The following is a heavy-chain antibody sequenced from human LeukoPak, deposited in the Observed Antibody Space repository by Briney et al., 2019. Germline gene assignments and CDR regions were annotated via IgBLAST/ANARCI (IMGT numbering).Heavy chain of an antibody. CDR2: IKSKTDGGTT. J-gene: IGHJ3*02. V-gene: IGHV3-15*01. CDR1: GFTFSNAW. CDR3: TTGFAGYYGSGDAFDI. Sequence: SGGSLRLSCAASGFTFSNAWMSWVRQAPGKGLEWVGRIKSKTDGGTTDYAAPVKGRFTISRDDSKNTLYLQMNSLKTEDTAVYYCTTGFAGYYGSGDAFDIWGQGTMVTVSS. D-gene: IGHD3-10*01.